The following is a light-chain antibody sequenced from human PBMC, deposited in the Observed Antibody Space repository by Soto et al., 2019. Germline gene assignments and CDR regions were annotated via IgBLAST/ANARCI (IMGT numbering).Light chain of an antibody. CDR3: QSYDSSLSGWV. V-gene: IGLV1-40*01. J-gene: IGLJ3*02. CDR1: SSNIGAGYD. CDR2: GNS. Sequence: QSVLTQPPSVSGATGRRVTISCTGGSSNIGAGYDVHWYQQLPGTAPKLLIYGNSNRPSGVPDRFSGSKSGTSASLAITGLQAEEEAHYYCQSYDSSLSGWVFGGGTQLTVL.